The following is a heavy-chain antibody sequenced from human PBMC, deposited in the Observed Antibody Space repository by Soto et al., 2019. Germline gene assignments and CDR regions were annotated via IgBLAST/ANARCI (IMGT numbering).Heavy chain of an antibody. V-gene: IGHV3-21*01. CDR1: GFTFSSYS. J-gene: IGHJ4*02. CDR3: ARYSQPQREWLLIRGKGPHDY. CDR2: ISSSSSYI. D-gene: IGHD3-10*01. Sequence: GGSLRLSCAASGFTFSSYSMNWVRQAPGKGLEWVSSISSSSSYIYYADSVKGRFTISRDNAKNSLYLQMNRLRAEDTAVYYCARYSQPQREWLLIRGKGPHDYWGQGTMVTVSS.